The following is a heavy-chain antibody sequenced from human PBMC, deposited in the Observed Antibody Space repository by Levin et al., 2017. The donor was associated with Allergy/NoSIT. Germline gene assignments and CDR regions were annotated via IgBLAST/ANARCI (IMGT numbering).Heavy chain of an antibody. V-gene: IGHV3-43*01. J-gene: IGHJ5*02. D-gene: IGHD2-15*01. Sequence: GGSLRLSCAASGFTFDDYTMHWVRQAPGKGLEWVSLISWDGGSTYYADSVKGRFTISRDNSKNSLYLQMNSLRTEDTALYYCAREHRPWGYCSGGSCYYWFDPWGQGTLVTVSS. CDR2: ISWDGGST. CDR3: AREHRPWGYCSGGSCYYWFDP. CDR1: GFTFDDYT.